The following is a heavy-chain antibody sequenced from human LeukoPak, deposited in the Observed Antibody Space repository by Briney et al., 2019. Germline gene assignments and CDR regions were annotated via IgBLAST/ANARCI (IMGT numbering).Heavy chain of an antibody. CDR3: ARDRSELYGGNSFDI. CDR1: GFTFSSYS. D-gene: IGHD4-23*01. V-gene: IGHV3-21*01. CDR2: ISSSSSYI. J-gene: IGHJ3*02. Sequence: PAGSLRLSCAASGFTFSSYSMNWVRQAPGKGLEWVSSISSSSSYIYYADSVKGRFTISRDNAKNSLYLQMNSLRAEDTAVYYCARDRSELYGGNSFDIWGQGTMVTVSS.